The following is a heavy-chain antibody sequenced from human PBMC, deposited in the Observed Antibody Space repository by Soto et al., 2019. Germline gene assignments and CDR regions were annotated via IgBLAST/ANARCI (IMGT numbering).Heavy chain of an antibody. V-gene: IGHV1-8*01. J-gene: IGHJ6*02. D-gene: IGHD3-9*01. CDR3: ARGGYDILTGYYNRYYYYGMDV. CDR2: MNPNSGNT. Sequence: GASVNVSCQASGYTFTSYDINWVRQATGQGLEWMGWMNPNSGNTGYAQKFQGRVTMTRNTSISTAYMELSSLRSEDTAVYYCARGGYDILTGYYNRYYYYGMDVWG. CDR1: GYTFTSYD.